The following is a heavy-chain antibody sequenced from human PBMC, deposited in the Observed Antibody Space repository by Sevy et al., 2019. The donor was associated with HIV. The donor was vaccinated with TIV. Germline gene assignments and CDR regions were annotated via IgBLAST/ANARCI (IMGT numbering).Heavy chain of an antibody. Sequence: GGSLRLSCVASGFTFNTYAMHWVRQAPGKGLEWMAVTSFDENIKNYADSVKGRFTISRDNSKNTLYLQLHSLRVEDTAVYHCASGGTYYDSGTYSASDSWGQGTLVTVSS. D-gene: IGHD3-10*01. V-gene: IGHV3-30-3*01. CDR2: TSFDENIK. CDR3: ASGGTYYDSGTYSASDS. CDR1: GFTFNTYA. J-gene: IGHJ4*02.